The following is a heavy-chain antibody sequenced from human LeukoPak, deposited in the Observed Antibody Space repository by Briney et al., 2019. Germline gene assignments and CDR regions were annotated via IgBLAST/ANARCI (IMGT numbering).Heavy chain of an antibody. CDR2: VYYSGST. J-gene: IGHJ5*02. V-gene: IGHV4-31*11. CDR1: GGSFSGYY. CDR3: ARAIQLRYFDWLTGRFDP. D-gene: IGHD3-9*01. Sequence: SETLSLTCAVYGGSFSGYYWSWIRQHPGKGLEWIGYVYYSGSTYYNPSLKSRVTISVDTSKNQFSLKLSSVTAADTAVYYCARAIQLRYFDWLTGRFDPWGQGTLVTVSS.